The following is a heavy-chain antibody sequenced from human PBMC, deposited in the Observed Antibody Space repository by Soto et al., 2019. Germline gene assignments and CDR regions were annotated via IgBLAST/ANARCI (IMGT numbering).Heavy chain of an antibody. CDR2: IYYSGST. Sequence: PLETLSLTCTVSGGSISSYYVSWIRQPPGKGLEWIGYIYYSGSTNYNPSLKSRVTISVDTSKNQFSLKLSSVTAADTAVYYCARVGSTMVRGVNPFAFDIWGQGTMVTVSS. CDR1: GGSISSYY. V-gene: IGHV4-59*01. D-gene: IGHD3-10*01. CDR3: ARVGSTMVRGVNPFAFDI. J-gene: IGHJ3*02.